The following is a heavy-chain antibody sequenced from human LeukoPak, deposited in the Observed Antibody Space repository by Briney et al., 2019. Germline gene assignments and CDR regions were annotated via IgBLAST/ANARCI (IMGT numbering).Heavy chain of an antibody. Sequence: GESLKISCKGSGYSFTSYWIGWVRQMPGKGLEWMGIIYPGDSDTRYSPSFQGQVTISADKSISTAYLQWSGLKASDTAMYYCARGDYDFWSGYSSGMDVWGQGTTVTVSS. CDR2: IYPGDSDT. D-gene: IGHD3-3*01. CDR1: GYSFTSYW. J-gene: IGHJ6*02. V-gene: IGHV5-51*01. CDR3: ARGDYDFWSGYSSGMDV.